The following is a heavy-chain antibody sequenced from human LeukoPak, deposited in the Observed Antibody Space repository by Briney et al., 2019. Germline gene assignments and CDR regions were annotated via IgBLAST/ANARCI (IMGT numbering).Heavy chain of an antibody. CDR3: ARGEGDSSSWPLNY. Sequence: ASVKVSCKASGYTFTGYYIHWVRQAPGQGLEWMGWINPNSGATNYAQKFQGRVTMTRDTPISTAYMELSRLTSDDTAVYYCARGEGDSSSWPLNYWGQGTLVPVSS. D-gene: IGHD6-13*01. CDR1: GYTFTGYY. CDR2: INPNSGAT. J-gene: IGHJ4*02. V-gene: IGHV1-2*02.